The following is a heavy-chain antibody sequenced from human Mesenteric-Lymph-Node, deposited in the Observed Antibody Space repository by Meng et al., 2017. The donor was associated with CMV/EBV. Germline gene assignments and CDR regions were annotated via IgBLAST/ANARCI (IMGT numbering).Heavy chain of an antibody. V-gene: IGHV4-30-4*08. CDR1: GGSISSDDYY. CDR2: IYYSGSA. Sequence: SETLSLTCTVSGGSISSDDYYWSWIRQFPGRGLEWIGCIYYSGSAYYTPSLKSRLNMSVDTSKNQFSLHLSSVTAADTAVYYCARAYAYYYDSSVYYFDYWGQGALVTVSS. J-gene: IGHJ4*02. CDR3: ARAYAYYYDSSVYYFDY. D-gene: IGHD3-22*01.